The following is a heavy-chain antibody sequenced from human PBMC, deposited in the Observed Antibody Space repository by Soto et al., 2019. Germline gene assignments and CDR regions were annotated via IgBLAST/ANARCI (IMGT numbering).Heavy chain of an antibody. D-gene: IGHD2-2*01. J-gene: IGHJ4*02. CDR1: GGSISSGGYY. Sequence: SETLSLTCTVSGGSISSGGYYWSWIRQHPGKGLEWIGYIYYSGSTYYNPSLKSRVTISVDTSKNQFSLKLSSVTAADTAVYYCARVGYCSSTSCYARFDYWGQGTLVTVS. V-gene: IGHV4-31*03. CDR2: IYYSGST. CDR3: ARVGYCSSTSCYARFDY.